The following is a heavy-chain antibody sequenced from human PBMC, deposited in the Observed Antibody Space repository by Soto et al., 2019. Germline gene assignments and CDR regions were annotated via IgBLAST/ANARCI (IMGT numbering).Heavy chain of an antibody. V-gene: IGHV3-30*18. J-gene: IGHJ5*02. CDR1: GFSFSTTG. D-gene: IGHD6-19*01. CDR2: ISHDGGAK. Sequence: QVQLVESGGGVVQPGRSLRLSCAASGFSFSTTGMHWVRQAPGKGLEWVAMISHDGGAKYYADSVKGRFTISRDDSKNTLYLKMNSLRPEDTAVYYCAKDLYSSDWYNYFDPWGQGTLVTVSS. CDR3: AKDLYSSDWYNYFDP.